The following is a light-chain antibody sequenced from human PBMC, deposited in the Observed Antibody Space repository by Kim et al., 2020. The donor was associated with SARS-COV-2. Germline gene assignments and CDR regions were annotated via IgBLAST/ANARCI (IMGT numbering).Light chain of an antibody. V-gene: IGLV2-14*03. CDR2: DVS. Sequence: QSALTQPASVSGSPGQSITISCTGTSSDVGAYKFVSWYQQHPGKAPKLMIYDVSNRPSGVSNRFSGSKSGNTASLTISGLQAEDEADYYCSSYTGSNTLVFGGGTQLTVL. J-gene: IGLJ3*02. CDR1: SSDVGAYKF. CDR3: SSYTGSNTLV.